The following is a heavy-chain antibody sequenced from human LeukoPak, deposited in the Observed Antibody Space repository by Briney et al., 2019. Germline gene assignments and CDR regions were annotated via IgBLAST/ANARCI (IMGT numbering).Heavy chain of an antibody. Sequence: AASVKVSCKASGGTFSSYTISGVRQAPGQGLEWMGGIIPIFGTANYAQKFQGRVTITADESTSTAYMELSSLRSEDTAVYYCARGPGGVLEWLFYAFDIWGQGTMVTVSS. D-gene: IGHD3-3*01. CDR2: IIPIFGTA. V-gene: IGHV1-69*13. CDR3: ARGPGGVLEWLFYAFDI. J-gene: IGHJ3*02. CDR1: GGTFSSYT.